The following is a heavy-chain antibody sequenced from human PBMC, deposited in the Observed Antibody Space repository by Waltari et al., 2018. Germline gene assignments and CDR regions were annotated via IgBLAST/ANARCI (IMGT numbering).Heavy chain of an antibody. CDR2: INHSGST. CDR1: GGSFSGYY. D-gene: IGHD2-15*01. Sequence: QVQLQQWGAGLLKPSETLSLTCAVYGGSFSGYYWSWIRQPPGKGLEWIGEINHSGSTNYNPSLKSRVTISVDTSKNQFSLKLSSVTAADTAVYYRARGLGWFPFDYWGQGTLVTVSS. CDR3: ARGLGWFPFDY. V-gene: IGHV4-34*01. J-gene: IGHJ4*02.